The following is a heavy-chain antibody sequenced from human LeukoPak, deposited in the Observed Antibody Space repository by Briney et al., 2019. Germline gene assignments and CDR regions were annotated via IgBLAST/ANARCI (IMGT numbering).Heavy chain of an antibody. CDR3: ARAVDWDDSSGYYY. J-gene: IGHJ4*02. CDR2: IKKDGSEK. V-gene: IGHV3-7*01. CDR1: GFTFSNHW. D-gene: IGHD3-22*01. Sequence: GGSLRLSCAASGFTFSNHWMSWVRQAPGKGLEWVADIKKDGSEKNQVDSVTISRDNAKNSLYLQMNSLRAEDTAVYYCARAVDWDDSSGYYYWGQGTLVTVSS.